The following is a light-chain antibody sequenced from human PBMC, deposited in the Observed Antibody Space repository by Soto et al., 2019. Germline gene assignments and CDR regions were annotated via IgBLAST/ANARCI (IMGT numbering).Light chain of an antibody. CDR1: QSINRW. CDR2: QPS. Sequence: DIPMTQSPSTLSASVGDRVNITCRASQSINRWLAWYQERPGKAPKLLRYQPSRLQSGVTSRFSASGSRTEFTLTITSLQPDDSATYYCHQYDSYPYTFGRGTRLEI. V-gene: IGKV1-5*03. CDR3: HQYDSYPYT. J-gene: IGKJ2*01.